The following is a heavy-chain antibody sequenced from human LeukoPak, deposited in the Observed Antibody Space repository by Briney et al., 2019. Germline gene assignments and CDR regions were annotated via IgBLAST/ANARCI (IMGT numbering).Heavy chain of an antibody. CDR3: ARDNGAIRAYYYHGMDV. Sequence: SETLSLTCAVSGGSISSRNWWSWVRQPPGKGLEWIGEIYHSGSINYNPSLKSRVTISVDKSKNQLSLRLTSVTAADTAVYYCARDNGAIRAYYYHGMDVWGQGTTVTVSS. V-gene: IGHV4-4*02. CDR2: IYHSGSI. J-gene: IGHJ6*02. D-gene: IGHD2-8*01. CDR1: GGSISSRNW.